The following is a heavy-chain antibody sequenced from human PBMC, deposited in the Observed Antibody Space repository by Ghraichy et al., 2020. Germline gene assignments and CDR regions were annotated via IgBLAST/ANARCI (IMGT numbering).Heavy chain of an antibody. J-gene: IGHJ3*02. V-gene: IGHV1-69*13. CDR3: AGGVPCCSGGSCYSFDI. CDR1: GGTFSSNA. D-gene: IGHD2-15*01. Sequence: SVKVSCKASGGTFSSNAISWVRQAPGQGLEWMGGIIPIFGTKNYARKFQDRVTITADESTSTAYMDLSRLRSEDTAVYYCAGGVPCCSGGSCYSFDIWGQGTMVTVSS. CDR2: IIPIFGTK.